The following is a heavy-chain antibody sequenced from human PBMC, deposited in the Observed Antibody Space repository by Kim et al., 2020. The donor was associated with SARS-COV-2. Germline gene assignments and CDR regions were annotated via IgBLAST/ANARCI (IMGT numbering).Heavy chain of an antibody. D-gene: IGHD2-2*01. Sequence: ASVKVSCKASGYTFTSYGISWVRQAPGQGLEWMGWISAYNGNTNYAQKLQGRVTMTTDTSTSTAYMELRSLRSDDTAVYYCARGSYCSSTSCYQYGSYYYYYYYMDVWGKGTTVTVSS. J-gene: IGHJ6*03. CDR2: ISAYNGNT. CDR3: ARGSYCSSTSCYQYGSYYYYYYYMDV. CDR1: GYTFTSYG. V-gene: IGHV1-18*01.